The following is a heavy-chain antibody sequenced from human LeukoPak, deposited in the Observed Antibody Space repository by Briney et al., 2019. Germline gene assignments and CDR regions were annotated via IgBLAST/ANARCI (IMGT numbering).Heavy chain of an antibody. V-gene: IGHV3-23*01. CDR2: VGTRADT. J-gene: IGHJ4*02. CDR3: TRKTPGRTPFDY. D-gene: IGHD2-15*01. Sequence: GGSLRLSCLASGFTFSSYAMDWVRQAPGQGLQWVSAVGTRADTYYADSVRGRFTISRDNSKNTLYLQMDSLRAEDTAIYYCTRKTPGRTPFDYWGQGILVTVSS. CDR1: GFTFSSYA.